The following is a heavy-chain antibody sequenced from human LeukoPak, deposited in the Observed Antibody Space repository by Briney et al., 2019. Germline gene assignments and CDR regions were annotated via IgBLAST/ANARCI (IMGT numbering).Heavy chain of an antibody. J-gene: IGHJ6*03. D-gene: IGHD7-27*01. V-gene: IGHV1-46*01. Sequence: ASVKVSCKASGYTFTSYYMHWVRQAPGQGLEWMGIINPSGGSTSYAQKFQGRVTMTRDTSTSTVYMELSSLRSEDTAVYYCARVGKLTRYYYYYMDVWGKGTTVTVSS. CDR2: INPSGGST. CDR3: ARVGKLTRYYYYYMDV. CDR1: GYTFTSYY.